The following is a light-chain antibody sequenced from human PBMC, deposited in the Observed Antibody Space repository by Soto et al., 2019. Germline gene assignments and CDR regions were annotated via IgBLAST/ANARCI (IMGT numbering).Light chain of an antibody. CDR1: SGSVSTSYY. CDR2: STN. V-gene: IGLV8-61*01. J-gene: IGLJ2*01. CDR3: VLYMGSGTVV. Sequence: QTVVTQEPSFSVSPGGTVTLTCGLSSGSVSTSYYPSGYQQTPGQAPRTLIYSTNTRSSGVPDRFSGSILGNKAALTITGAQADDESDYYCVLYMGSGTVVFGGGTKVTVL.